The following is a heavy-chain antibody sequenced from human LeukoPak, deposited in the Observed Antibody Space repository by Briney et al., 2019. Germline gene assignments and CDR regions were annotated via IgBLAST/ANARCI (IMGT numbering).Heavy chain of an antibody. CDR1: GFTFSNAW. Sequence: GALRLSCAASGFTFSNAWMSWVRQAPGKGLEWVGRIKSKTDGGTTDYAAPVKGRFTISRDDSKNTLYLQMNSLKTEDTAVYYCTTDGRSGSGSYYYYYYGMDVWGQGTTVTVSS. CDR2: IKSKTDGGTT. CDR3: TTDGRSGSGSYYYYYYGMDV. D-gene: IGHD3-10*01. J-gene: IGHJ6*02. V-gene: IGHV3-15*01.